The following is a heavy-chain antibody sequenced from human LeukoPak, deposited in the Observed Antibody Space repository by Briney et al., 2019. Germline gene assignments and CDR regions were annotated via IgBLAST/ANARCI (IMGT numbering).Heavy chain of an antibody. CDR2: IYSKGST. D-gene: IGHD6-19*01. V-gene: IGHV4-4*07. Sequence: PSETLSLTCTVSGGSIYGYYWNSIRQPAGGGLEWIGRIYSKGSTNSNPSLRSRITMSVDTSKSQFSLKVSSVTAADTAVYYCARVSSSSGYYFDYWGQGTLVTVSS. CDR3: ARVSSSSGYYFDY. CDR1: GGSIYGYY. J-gene: IGHJ4*02.